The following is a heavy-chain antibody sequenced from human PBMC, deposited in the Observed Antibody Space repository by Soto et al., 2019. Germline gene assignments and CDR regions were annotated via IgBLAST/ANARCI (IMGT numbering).Heavy chain of an antibody. J-gene: IGHJ4*02. Sequence: EVQLVESGGYLVQPGGSLRLSCVASGFTFETYWMSWVRQAPGKELEWVANIAHDGTTRYYLDSVKGRCTISGDYSKNSLFLQMNSLRAEDAPVYLCGRIYGCYGLVDYWGQGTLVTLSS. CDR1: GFTFETYW. D-gene: IGHD4-17*01. CDR2: IAHDGTTR. V-gene: IGHV3-7*01. CDR3: GRIYGCYGLVDY.